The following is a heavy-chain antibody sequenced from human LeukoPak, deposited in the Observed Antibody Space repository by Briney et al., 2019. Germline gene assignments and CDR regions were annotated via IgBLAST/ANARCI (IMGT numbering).Heavy chain of an antibody. D-gene: IGHD2-8*01. V-gene: IGHV4-4*07. J-gene: IGHJ5*02. CDR3: ASGRCTNGVCYGGPAYNWFDP. CDR1: GGSISSYY. Sequence: PSETLSLTCTVSGGSISSYYWSWIRQPAGKGLEWIGRIYTSGSTNYNPSLKSRVTMSVDTSKNQFSLKLSPVTAADTAVYYCASGRCTNGVCYGGPAYNWFDPWGQGTLVTVSS. CDR2: IYTSGST.